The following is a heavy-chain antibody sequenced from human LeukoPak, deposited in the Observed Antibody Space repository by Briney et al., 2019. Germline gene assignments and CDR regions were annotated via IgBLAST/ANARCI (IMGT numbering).Heavy chain of an antibody. CDR3: ARLVSGHDAFDI. CDR2: TSHSGST. V-gene: IGHV4-34*01. J-gene: IGHJ3*02. Sequence: KSSETLSLTCAVYGGSFSGYYWSWIRQPPGKGLEWIGETSHSGSTNYNPSLESRVTISVDTSKNQFSLKLSSVTAADTAVYYCARLVSGHDAFDIWGQGTMVTVSS. CDR1: GGSFSGYY.